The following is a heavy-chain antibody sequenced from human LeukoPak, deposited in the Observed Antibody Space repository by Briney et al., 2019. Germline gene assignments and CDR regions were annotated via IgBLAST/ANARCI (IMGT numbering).Heavy chain of an antibody. D-gene: IGHD2-2*01. J-gene: IGHJ3*02. CDR1: GFTFSGYA. Sequence: GGSLRLSCAASGFTFSGYAMSWVRQAPGKGLEWVSAISGSGGSTYYADSVKGRFTISRDNSKNTLYLQMNSLRAEDAAVYYCAKDQGYCSSTSCYSDAFDIWGQGTMVTVSS. V-gene: IGHV3-23*01. CDR3: AKDQGYCSSTSCYSDAFDI. CDR2: ISGSGGST.